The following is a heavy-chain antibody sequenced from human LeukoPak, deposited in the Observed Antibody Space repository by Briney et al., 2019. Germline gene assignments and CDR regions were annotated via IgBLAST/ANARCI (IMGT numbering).Heavy chain of an antibody. D-gene: IGHD2-15*01. Sequence: PGGSLRLSCAASGFTFSSYAMQWVRQAPGKGLEWVAFIRYDGSNKYYADSVKGRFTISRDNSKNTLYLQMNSLRAEDTAVYYCAKDAGRYCSGGSCHSWFDPWGQGTLVTVSS. CDR1: GFTFSSYA. CDR3: AKDAGRYCSGGSCHSWFDP. V-gene: IGHV3-30*02. J-gene: IGHJ5*02. CDR2: IRYDGSNK.